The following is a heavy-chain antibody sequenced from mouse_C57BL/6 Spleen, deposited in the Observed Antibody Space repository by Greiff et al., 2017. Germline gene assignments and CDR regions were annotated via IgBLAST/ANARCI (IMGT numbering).Heavy chain of an antibody. V-gene: IGHV5-4*01. CDR1: GFTFSSYA. CDR2: ISDGGSYT. Sequence: EVHLVESGGGLVKPGGSLKLSCAASGFTFSSYAMSWVRQTPEKRLEWVATISDGGSYTYYPDNVKGRFTISRDNAKNNLYLQMSHLKSEDTAMYYCAREGDGSSNAWYFEDGGTGTTVTVSS. CDR3: AREGDGSSNAWYFED. D-gene: IGHD1-1*01. J-gene: IGHJ1*03.